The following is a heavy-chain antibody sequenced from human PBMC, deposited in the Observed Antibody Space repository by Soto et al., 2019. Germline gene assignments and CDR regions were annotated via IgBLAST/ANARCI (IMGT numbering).Heavy chain of an antibody. J-gene: IGHJ4*02. D-gene: IGHD6-13*01. CDR1: GFTFSTYS. CDR3: ALRAGPL. Sequence: HPGGSLRLSCAASGFTFSTYSMNWVRQAPGKGLEWISYISSSNTIYYADSVKGRFTISRDNAKNSLYLQMNSLRAEDTAVYYCALRAGPLGGQGTLVTVSS. V-gene: IGHV3-48*01. CDR2: ISSSNTI.